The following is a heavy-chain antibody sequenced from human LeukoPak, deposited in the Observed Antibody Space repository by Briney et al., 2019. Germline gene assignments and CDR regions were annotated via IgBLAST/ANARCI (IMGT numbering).Heavy chain of an antibody. CDR3: ATVILDYRPYGQWLVRPYFDY. D-gene: IGHD6-19*01. CDR2: FDPEDGET. CDR1: GYTLTELS. V-gene: IGHV1-24*01. J-gene: IGHJ4*02. Sequence: ASVKVSCKVSGYTLTELSMHWVRQAPGKGLEWMGGFDPEDGETIYAQKFQGRVTMTEDTSTDTAYMELSSLRSEDTAVYYCATVILDYRPYGQWLVRPYFDYWGQGTLVTVSS.